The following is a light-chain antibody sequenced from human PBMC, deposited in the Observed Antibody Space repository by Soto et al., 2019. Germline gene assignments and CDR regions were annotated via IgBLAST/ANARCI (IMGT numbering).Light chain of an antibody. V-gene: IGKV1-9*01. Sequence: DIQLTQSPSVLSASVGDTVTITCRASQALSNYLAWYQQKPGKAPDLLIYSASTLQSGVPSRFSGSGSETEFSLTIRALQPEDVTVYYCQNYYETPRTFGQGTKVDIK. J-gene: IGKJ1*01. CDR2: SAS. CDR1: QALSNY. CDR3: QNYYETPRT.